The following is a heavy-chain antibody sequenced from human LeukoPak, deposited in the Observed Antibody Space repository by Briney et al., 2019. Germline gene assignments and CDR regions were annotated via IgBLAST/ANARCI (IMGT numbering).Heavy chain of an antibody. J-gene: IGHJ6*04. CDR3: ARDNSGSSSSAPRVCGV. D-gene: IGHD6-6*01. V-gene: IGHV1-2*02. CDR1: GYTFTGYY. CDR2: INPNSGGT. Sequence: ASVKVSCKASGYTFTGYYMHWVRQAPGQGLEWMGWINPNSGGTNYAQKFQGRVTMTRDTSISTAYMELSSLRSEDTAVYYCARDNSGSSSSAPRVCGVWGKGTTVTVSS.